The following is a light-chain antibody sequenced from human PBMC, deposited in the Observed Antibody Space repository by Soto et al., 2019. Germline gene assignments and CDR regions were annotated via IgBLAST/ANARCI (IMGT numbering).Light chain of an antibody. CDR3: QPCHSFSIA. J-gene: IGKJ5*01. Sequence: LSQSIEESVTITRRASQNISIWLGWYQQRPGRAPRLLIYDSSSLESGVPSTFSGSGSGTEFSLTISNLRPDDFATYDCQPCHSFSIAFGHSTRLEIK. V-gene: IGKV1-5*01. CDR1: QNISIW. CDR2: DSS.